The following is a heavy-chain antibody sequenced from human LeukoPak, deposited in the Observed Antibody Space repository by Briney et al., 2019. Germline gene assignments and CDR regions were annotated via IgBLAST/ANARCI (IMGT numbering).Heavy chain of an antibody. V-gene: IGHV3-33*06. D-gene: IGHD6-13*01. Sequence: PGGSLRLSCAESGFTFSSYGMHWGRQAPGKGLEWVAVIWYDGSNKYYADSVKGRFTISRDNSKSTLYLQMNSLRAEDTAVYFCAKDEYSSSFFDYWGQGTLVTVSS. J-gene: IGHJ4*02. CDR2: IWYDGSNK. CDR3: AKDEYSSSFFDY. CDR1: GFTFSSYG.